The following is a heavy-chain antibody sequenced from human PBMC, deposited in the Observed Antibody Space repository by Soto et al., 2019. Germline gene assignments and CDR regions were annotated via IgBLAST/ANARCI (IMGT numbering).Heavy chain of an antibody. CDR1: GYSFTSYW. D-gene: IGHD2-2*01. CDR2: IYPGDSDT. V-gene: IGHV5-51*01. CDR3: ARGYCTTTSCDPWFDP. J-gene: IGHJ5*02. Sequence: GESLKISCTGVGYSFTSYWIGWVRQMPGKGLEWMGIIYPGDSDTRYSPSFQGQVTISADKSITTAYLQWSSLKASDTAMYYWARGYCTTTSCDPWFDPWGQGTLVTVAS.